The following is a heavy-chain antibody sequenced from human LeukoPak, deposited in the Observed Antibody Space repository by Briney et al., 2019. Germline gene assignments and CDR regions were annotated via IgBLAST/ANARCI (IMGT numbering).Heavy chain of an antibody. V-gene: IGHV3-23*01. CDR1: GFTLSKHP. Sequence: GGSLRLSCAASGFTLSKHPMYWVRQAPGKGLEWVSSLSDTADSRHYADSVKGRFTISRDSARSALYLQMNSLRAEDTAVYYCAKGDCASGSCYFDDWGQGSQVTVSS. J-gene: IGHJ4*02. CDR3: AKGDCASGSCYFDD. D-gene: IGHD2-8*01. CDR2: LSDTADSR.